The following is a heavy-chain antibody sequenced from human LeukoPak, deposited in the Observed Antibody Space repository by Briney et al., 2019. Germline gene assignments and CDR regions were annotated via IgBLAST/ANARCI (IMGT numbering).Heavy chain of an antibody. CDR3: ARAEDYGDYWFDP. CDR1: GYTFTGYY. CDR2: INPNSGGT. J-gene: IGHJ5*02. Sequence: ASVKVSCKASGYTFTGYYMHWVRQAPGQGLEWMGWINPNSGGTNYAQKLQGRVTMTRDTSISTAYMELSRLRSDDTAVYYCARAEDYGDYWFDPWGQGTLVTVSS. D-gene: IGHD4-17*01. V-gene: IGHV1-2*02.